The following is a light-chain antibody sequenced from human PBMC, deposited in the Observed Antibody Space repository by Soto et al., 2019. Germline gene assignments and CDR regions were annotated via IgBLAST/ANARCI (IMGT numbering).Light chain of an antibody. CDR2: EVI. Sequence: QSLLAQPASVSGSPGHAITVSCIGTSSDIGAHNFVSWYQQHPGKAPKLIIYEVINRPSGVSDRFSGSKSGNTASLTISGLQSEDEADYYCNSYTTSNTFVFGSGTKVTVL. V-gene: IGLV2-14*03. J-gene: IGLJ1*01. CDR3: NSYTTSNTFV. CDR1: SSDIGAHNF.